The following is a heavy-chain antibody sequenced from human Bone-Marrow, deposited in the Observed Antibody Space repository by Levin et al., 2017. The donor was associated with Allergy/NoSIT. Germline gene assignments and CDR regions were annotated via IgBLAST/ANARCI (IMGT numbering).Heavy chain of an antibody. CDR2: INPNSGGP. J-gene: IGHJ4*02. CDR1: GYTFTGYY. CDR3: ARLSHYNDSC. D-gene: IGHD3-22*01. V-gene: IGHV1-2*02. Sequence: GASVKVSCKASGYTFTGYYLHWVRQAPGQGPEWMGWINPNSGGPNYAQKFQGRVTMTRDTSISKAYMELSRLRSDDTAVYYCARLSHYNDSCWGPGTLVTVSS.